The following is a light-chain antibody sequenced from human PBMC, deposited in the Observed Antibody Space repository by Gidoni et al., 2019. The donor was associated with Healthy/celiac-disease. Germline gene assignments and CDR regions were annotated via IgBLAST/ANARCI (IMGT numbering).Light chain of an antibody. CDR1: QSISSSQ. Sequence: EIVLTQSPGTLSLSPGQSATLSCRASQSISSSQLAWYQQKPGQAPRPLMYGASSRATDIPDRFSGSGSGTNFTLTISRLEPEDFAVYYCQHFGNFGGGTKVE. CDR3: QHFGN. J-gene: IGKJ4*01. CDR2: GAS. V-gene: IGKV3-20*01.